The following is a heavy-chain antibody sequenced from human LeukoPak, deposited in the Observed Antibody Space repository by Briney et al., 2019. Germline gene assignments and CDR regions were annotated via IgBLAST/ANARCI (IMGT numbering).Heavy chain of an antibody. V-gene: IGHV1-2*02. D-gene: IGHD2-2*01. CDR3: ARAPSAATIYYMDV. CDR2: INPNSGAT. Sequence: ASVKVSCKASGYTFIAYYMHWVRQAPGQGLEWLGWINPNSGATNYAQKFQGRVTMTRDTSISTAHMELSRLRSDDTAVYYCARAPSAATIYYMDVWGKGTTVTVSS. CDR1: GYTFIAYY. J-gene: IGHJ6*03.